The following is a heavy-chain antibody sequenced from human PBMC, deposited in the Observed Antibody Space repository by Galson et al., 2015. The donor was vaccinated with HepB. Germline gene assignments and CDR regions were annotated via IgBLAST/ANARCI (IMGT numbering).Heavy chain of an antibody. CDR1: GFTFSSYW. D-gene: IGHD6-13*01. CDR2: IKQDGSEK. V-gene: IGHV3-7*01. Sequence: SLRLSCAASGFTFSSYWMSWVRQAPGKGLEWVANIKQDGSEKYYVDSVKGRFTISRDNAKNSLYLQMNSLRAEDTAVYYCASGYSSSWYFKGTDYWGQGTLVTVSS. CDR3: ASGYSSSWYFKGTDY. J-gene: IGHJ4*02.